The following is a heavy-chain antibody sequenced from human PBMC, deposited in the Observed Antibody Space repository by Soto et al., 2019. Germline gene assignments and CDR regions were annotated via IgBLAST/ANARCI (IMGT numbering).Heavy chain of an antibody. CDR1: GGSISNYY. Sequence: SETLSLTCTVSGGSISNYYCNWIRQPAGKGLEWIGRIDTSGSTNYNPSLKSRVTMSVDTSKQEFSPKLSSVTAADTALYYCARGGQDFWSGPFDYWGRGALVTVSS. CDR2: IDTSGST. CDR3: ARGGQDFWSGPFDY. D-gene: IGHD3-3*01. J-gene: IGHJ4*02. V-gene: IGHV4-4*07.